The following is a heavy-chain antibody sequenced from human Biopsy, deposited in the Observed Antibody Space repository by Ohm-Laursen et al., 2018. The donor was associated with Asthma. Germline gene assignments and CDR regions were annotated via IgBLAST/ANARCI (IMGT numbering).Heavy chain of an antibody. D-gene: IGHD6-19*01. CDR3: ARGDSSGWSHYYFDY. Sequence: GSLSLSYSASGFTVSRDHMFWVRQAPGKGLEWVSVIYSGGTSHTADSVRGRFTISRDFSKNTLHLQMHSLRVEDTAVYYCARGDSSGWSHYYFDYWGQGTLVTVSS. V-gene: IGHV3-53*01. CDR2: IYSGGTS. CDR1: GFTVSRDH. J-gene: IGHJ4*02.